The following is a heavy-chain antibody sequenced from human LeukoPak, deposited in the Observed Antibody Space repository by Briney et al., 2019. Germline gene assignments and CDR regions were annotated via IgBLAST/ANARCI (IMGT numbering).Heavy chain of an antibody. CDR1: GYTLTELS. V-gene: IGHV1-24*01. Sequence: ASVNVSCKVSGYTLTELSMHWVRQAPGKGLEWMGGFDPEDGETICAQKFQGRVTMTEDTSTDTAYMELSSLRSEDTAVYYCATVTAHEKDAFDIWGQGTMVTVSS. CDR3: ATVTAHEKDAFDI. D-gene: IGHD2-21*02. CDR2: FDPEDGET. J-gene: IGHJ3*02.